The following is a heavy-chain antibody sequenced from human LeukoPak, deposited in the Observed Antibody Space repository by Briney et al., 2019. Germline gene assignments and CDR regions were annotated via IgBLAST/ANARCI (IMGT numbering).Heavy chain of an antibody. V-gene: IGHV1-46*03. CDR3: ARALNDFWSGYYLDAFDI. D-gene: IGHD3-3*01. CDR2: INPSGGST. CDR1: GYTFTSYY. J-gene: IGHJ3*02. Sequence: ASVKVSCKASGYTFTSYYMHWVRQAPGQGLEWMGIINPSGGSTSYAQKFQGRVTMTRDTFTSTVYMELSSLRSEDTAVYYCARALNDFWSGYYLDAFDIWGQGTMVTVSS.